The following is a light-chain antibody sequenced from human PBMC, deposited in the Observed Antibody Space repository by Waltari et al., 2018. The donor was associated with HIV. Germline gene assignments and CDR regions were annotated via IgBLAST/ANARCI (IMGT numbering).Light chain of an antibody. V-gene: IGLV6-57*01. Sequence: FMLTQPRSVSESPGKTVTISCTRSSGSIGSNYVQWYQQRPGSSPTTVIYEDDQRPSGVPCRFSCSIDRSSNSASLTISGLMTEDEADYYCQSYDSNTRIFGTGTKVTVL. CDR3: QSYDSNTRI. CDR1: SGSIGSNY. CDR2: EDD. J-gene: IGLJ1*01.